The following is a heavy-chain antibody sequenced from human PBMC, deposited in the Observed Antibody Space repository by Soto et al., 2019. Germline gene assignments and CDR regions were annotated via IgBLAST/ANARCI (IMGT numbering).Heavy chain of an antibody. V-gene: IGHV1-69*01. CDR2: IIPIFGTA. CDR3: AGDDDFWSGLTYYYGMDV. CDR1: GGTFSSYA. J-gene: IGHJ6*02. Sequence: QVQLVQSGAEVKKPGSSVKVSCKASGGTFSSYAISWVRQAPGQGLEWMGGIIPIFGTANYAQKFQGRVTITADESASTAYMEVSSVRSEDTAVYYCAGDDDFWSGLTYYYGMDVWGQGATVTVSS. D-gene: IGHD3-3*01.